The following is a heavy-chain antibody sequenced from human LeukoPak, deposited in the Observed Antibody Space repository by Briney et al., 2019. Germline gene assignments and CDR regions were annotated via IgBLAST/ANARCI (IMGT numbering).Heavy chain of an antibody. CDR2: ISYDGSNK. V-gene: IGHV3-30*04. CDR1: GLSLSNYP. CDR3: ASSGWFGELLSSFDY. J-gene: IGHJ4*02. Sequence: GGSLRLSCEASGLSLSNYPMHWVRQAPGKGLEWVAVISYDGSNKYYADSVKGRFTISRDNSKNTLYLQMNSLRAEDTAVYYCASSGWFGELLSSFDYWGQGTLVTVSS. D-gene: IGHD3-10*01.